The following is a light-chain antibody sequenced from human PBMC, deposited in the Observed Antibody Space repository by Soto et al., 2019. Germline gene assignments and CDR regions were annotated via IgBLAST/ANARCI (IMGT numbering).Light chain of an antibody. CDR1: SSDVGAYND. Sequence: QSALTQPASVSGSPGQSITISCTGTSSDVGAYNDVSWYQQHPGKAPKLIIYDVSNRPSGVSNRLSGSKSGNTASLTISGLQAEDEADYYCCSYTTSTTYVFGTGTKVTGL. CDR2: DVS. CDR3: CSYTTSTTYV. V-gene: IGLV2-14*03. J-gene: IGLJ1*01.